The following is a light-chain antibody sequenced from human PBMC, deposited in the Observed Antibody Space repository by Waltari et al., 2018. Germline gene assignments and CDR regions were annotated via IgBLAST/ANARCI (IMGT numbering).Light chain of an antibody. V-gene: IGKV2-28*01. CDR3: MQPLQTPWT. Sequence: DIVMTQSPLSLPVIPGEPASISCRSSQSLLHSNGYNYLDCYLQKPGQSPQLLIYLGSARASGVPDRFSGSGSGTDFTLKISRVEADDVGVYYCMQPLQTPWTFGQGTKVEIK. CDR1: QSLLHSNGYNY. J-gene: IGKJ1*01. CDR2: LGS.